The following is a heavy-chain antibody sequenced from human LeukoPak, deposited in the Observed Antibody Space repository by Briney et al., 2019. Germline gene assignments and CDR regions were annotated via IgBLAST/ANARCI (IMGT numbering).Heavy chain of an antibody. CDR2: ISSSGSTI. CDR1: GFTFSSYE. V-gene: IGHV3-48*03. D-gene: IGHD4-17*01. Sequence: GGSLRLSCAASGFTFSSYEMNWVRQAPGKGLEWVSYISSSGSTIYYADSVKGRFTISRDNSKNTLYLQMNSLRAEDTAVYYCAKDLWSGYGDYYFDYWGQGTLVTVSS. J-gene: IGHJ4*02. CDR3: AKDLWSGYGDYYFDY.